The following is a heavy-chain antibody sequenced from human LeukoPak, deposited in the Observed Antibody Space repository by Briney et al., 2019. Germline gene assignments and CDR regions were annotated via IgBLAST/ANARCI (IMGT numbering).Heavy chain of an antibody. D-gene: IGHD3-10*01. CDR3: ARHYGP. V-gene: IGHV4-39*01. Sequence: GSLRLSCAASGLTLSDCYMSWIRQPPGKGLEWIGSIYYSGSTYYNPSLKSRVTISVDTSKDQFSLKLNSVTAADTAVYYCARHYGPWGQGTLVTVSS. J-gene: IGHJ5*02. CDR2: IYYSGST. CDR1: GLTLSDCY.